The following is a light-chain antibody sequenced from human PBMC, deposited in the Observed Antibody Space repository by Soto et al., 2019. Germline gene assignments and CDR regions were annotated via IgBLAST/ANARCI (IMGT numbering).Light chain of an antibody. CDR1: SSDIGGYNY. V-gene: IGLV2-14*01. Sequence: QSALTQPASVSGSPGQSITISCTGTSSDIGGYNYVSWYQQHPGKVPKLIIYDVSNRPSGVSNRFSGSKSGNTASLTISGLQAEDEADYYCSSYTSSSPLGNLFGTGTKLTVL. CDR3: SSYTSSSPLGNL. CDR2: DVS. J-gene: IGLJ1*01.